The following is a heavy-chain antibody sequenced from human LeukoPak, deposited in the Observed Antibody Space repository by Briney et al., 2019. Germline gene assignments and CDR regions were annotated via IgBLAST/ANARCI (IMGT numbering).Heavy chain of an antibody. D-gene: IGHD3-22*01. CDR3: ARGHYYDSSAYYYYYAMDV. V-gene: IGHV3-74*01. CDR1: GFTFISNW. J-gene: IGHJ6*02. CDR2: INSDGSST. Sequence: GGSLRLSCAASGFTFISNWMHWVRQAPGKGLVWVSRINSDGSSTIYADSVKGRFTISRDNAKNTLYLQMNSLRAEDTALYYCARGHYYDSSAYYYYYAMDVWGQGTTVTVS.